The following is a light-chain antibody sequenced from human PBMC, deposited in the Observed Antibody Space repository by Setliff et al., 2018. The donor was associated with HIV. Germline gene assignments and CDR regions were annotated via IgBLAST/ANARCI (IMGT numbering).Light chain of an antibody. Sequence: QSALTQPASVSGSPGQSITISCTGTSNDVGNYNLVSWYQQHPGKAPKIMIYEVTKRPSGVSDRFSGSKSGNTASLTISWLQADDEADYYCCSYASYSTYVFGSGTKVTVL. CDR2: EVT. CDR3: CSYASYSTYV. CDR1: SNDVGNYNL. V-gene: IGLV2-23*02. J-gene: IGLJ1*01.